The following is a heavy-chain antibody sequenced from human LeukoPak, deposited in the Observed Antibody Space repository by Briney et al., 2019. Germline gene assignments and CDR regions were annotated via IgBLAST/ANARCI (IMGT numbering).Heavy chain of an antibody. J-gene: IGHJ4*02. V-gene: IGHV3-74*01. CDR2: IASDGSST. D-gene: IGHD3-10*01. CDR3: ARGRPYGNDY. CDR1: GFTFSSYW. Sequence: PGGSLRLSCAASGFTFSSYWLNWVRQAPGKGLVWVSRIASDGSSTTYADSVKGRFSISRDNAKNTLHLQMNSLRVEDTAVYYCARGRPYGNDYWGQGTLVTVSS.